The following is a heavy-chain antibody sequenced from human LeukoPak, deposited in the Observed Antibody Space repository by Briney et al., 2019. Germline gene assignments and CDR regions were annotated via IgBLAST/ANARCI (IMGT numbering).Heavy chain of an antibody. J-gene: IGHJ1*01. D-gene: IGHD3-22*01. CDR2: INPNSGGT. V-gene: IGHV1-2*02. Sequence: ASVKVSCKVSGYTLTELSMHWVRQAPGQGLEWMGWINPNSGGTNYAQKFQGRVTMTRDTSISTAYMELSRLRSDDTAVYYCARASYYYDSSGSDEYFQHWGQGTLVTVSS. CDR3: ARASYYYDSSGSDEYFQH. CDR1: GYTLTELS.